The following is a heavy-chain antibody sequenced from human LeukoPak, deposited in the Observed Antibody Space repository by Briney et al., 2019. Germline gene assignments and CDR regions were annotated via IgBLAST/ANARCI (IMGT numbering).Heavy chain of an antibody. CDR2: IYYSGST. CDR3: ARTSRHFYGSGSNLTPWPADMDV. Sequence: SETLSLTCTVSGGSINSYYWTWIRQPPGKGLEWIGYIYYSGSTHYNPSLNSRVAISMDTSKNHFSLKLSSVTAADTAIYYCARTSRHFYGSGSNLTPWPADMDVWGQGTKVTVSS. D-gene: IGHD3-10*01. J-gene: IGHJ6*02. V-gene: IGHV4-59*01. CDR1: GGSINSYY.